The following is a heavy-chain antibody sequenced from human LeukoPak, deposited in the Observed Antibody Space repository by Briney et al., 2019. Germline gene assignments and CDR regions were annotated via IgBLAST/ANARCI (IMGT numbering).Heavy chain of an antibody. D-gene: IGHD4-17*01. CDR2: ISSTSSTM. J-gene: IGHJ5*02. Sequence: GGSLRLSCAASGFTFTTYSMNWARQAPGKGLEWVSYISSTSSTMYYADSVKGRFTISRDNAKNSLYLQMNSLRDEDTAVYYCARATLRAFDPWGQGTLVTVSS. CDR3: ARATLRAFDP. CDR1: GFTFTTYS. V-gene: IGHV3-48*02.